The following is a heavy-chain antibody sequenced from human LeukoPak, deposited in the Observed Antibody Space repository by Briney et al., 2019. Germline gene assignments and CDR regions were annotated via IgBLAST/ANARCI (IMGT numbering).Heavy chain of an antibody. V-gene: IGHV4-38-2*02. Sequence: PSETLSLTCTVSGYSISSGYYWGWIRQPPGKGLEWTGSINHSGSTNYNPSLKSRVTISLDTSRNQLSLKLSSVTAADTAVYYCATQLGAFDYWGQGTLVTVSS. D-gene: IGHD5-18*01. CDR2: INHSGST. CDR3: ATQLGAFDY. CDR1: GYSISSGYY. J-gene: IGHJ4*02.